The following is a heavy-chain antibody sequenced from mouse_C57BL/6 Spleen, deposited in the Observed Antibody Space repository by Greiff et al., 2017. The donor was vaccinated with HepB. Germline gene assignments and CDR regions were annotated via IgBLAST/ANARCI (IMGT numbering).Heavy chain of an antibody. J-gene: IGHJ3*01. CDR1: GYTFTEYT. CDR2: FYPGSGSI. D-gene: IGHD2-3*01. V-gene: IGHV1-62-2*01. Sequence: QVHVKQSGAELVKPGASVKLSCKASGYTFTEYTIHWVKQRSGQGLEWIGWFYPGSGSIKYNEKFKDKATLTADKSSSTVYMELSRLTSEDSAVYFWARHEDRDGYYVFAYWGQGTLVTVSA. CDR3: ARHEDRDGYYVFAY.